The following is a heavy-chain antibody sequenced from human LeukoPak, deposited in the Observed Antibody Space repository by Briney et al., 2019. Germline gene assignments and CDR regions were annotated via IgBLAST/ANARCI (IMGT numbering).Heavy chain of an antibody. D-gene: IGHD2-15*01. CDR1: GGSISSHY. V-gene: IGHV4-59*11. CDR3: GRDALVGYFSYYYMDV. CDR2: ISNSGST. Sequence: KPSETLSLTCTVSGGSISSHYWTWIRQFPVKGLEWIGDISNSGSTSYNPSLKSRVTISIDTSKNQFSLKLSSVTAADTAVYYCGRDALVGYFSYYYMDVWGKGTTVTVSS. J-gene: IGHJ6*03.